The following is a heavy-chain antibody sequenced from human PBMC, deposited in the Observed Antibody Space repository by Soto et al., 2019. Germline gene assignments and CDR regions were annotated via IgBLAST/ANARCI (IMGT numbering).Heavy chain of an antibody. Sequence: GGSMRIACVASGLTVDSYAMNWIRKDQGKGLEWVSVISGGGTSTYYADSVKGRFTVSRDNSKNTMYLQMNRLSAEDTGVYYCAKERFVYDFGIVPAATLIGMAVWGQGTTVTVSS. D-gene: IGHD2-2*01. J-gene: IGHJ6*02. V-gene: IGHV3-23*01. CDR2: ISGGGTST. CDR1: GLTVDSYA. CDR3: AKERFVYDFGIVPAATLIGMAV.